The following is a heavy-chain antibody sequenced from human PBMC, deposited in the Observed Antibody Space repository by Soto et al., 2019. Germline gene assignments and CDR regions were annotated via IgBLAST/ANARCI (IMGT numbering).Heavy chain of an antibody. D-gene: IGHD3-9*01. Sequence: GASVKVSCKASGYTFTSYGISWVRQAPGQVLEWMVCISAYNGNTNYAQKLQGRVTMNTDTSTSTAYMELRSLRSDDTAAYYCARTLRYFDWTNAFDIWGKGNMVTVS. J-gene: IGHJ3*02. CDR3: ARTLRYFDWTNAFDI. CDR2: ISAYNGNT. CDR1: GYTFTSYG. V-gene: IGHV1-18*04.